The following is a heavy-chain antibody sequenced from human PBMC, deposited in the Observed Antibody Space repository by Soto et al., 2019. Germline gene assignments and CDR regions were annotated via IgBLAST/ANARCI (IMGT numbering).Heavy chain of an antibody. J-gene: IGHJ6*02. CDR1: GYTFTSYG. D-gene: IGHD3-3*01. CDR3: ARDLWPRYYDSWSGSPPVYYYGMDV. V-gene: IGHV1-18*04. CDR2: ISAYNGNT. Sequence: ASVKVSCKASGYTFTSYGISWVRQAPGQGLEWMGWISAYNGNTNYAQKLQGRVTMTTDTSTSTAYMELRSLRSDDTAVYYCARDLWPRYYDSWSGSPPVYYYGMDVWGQGTTVTVSS.